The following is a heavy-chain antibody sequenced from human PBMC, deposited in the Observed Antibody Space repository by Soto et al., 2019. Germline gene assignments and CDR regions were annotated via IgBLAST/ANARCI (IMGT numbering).Heavy chain of an antibody. CDR3: AKNGQPPYYYYGLDV. Sequence: ASVKVSCKASGYTFTGYGISWVRQAPGQGLEWMGWISGYNGDTNYAQKFQGRVSMTIDTSTTTAYMELRSLTSDDTALYYCAKNGQPPYYYYGLDVWGQGTKVTVSS. J-gene: IGHJ6*02. D-gene: IGHD2-8*01. CDR2: ISGYNGDT. CDR1: GYTFTGYG. V-gene: IGHV1-18*01.